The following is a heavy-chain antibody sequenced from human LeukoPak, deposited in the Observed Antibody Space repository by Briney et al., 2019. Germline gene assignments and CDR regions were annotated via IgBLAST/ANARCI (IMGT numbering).Heavy chain of an antibody. Sequence: GGSLRLSCAASGVTSNYMTWVRQAAGKGLEWVSVIYNGGTTYYAGSVKGRFTISRDNSKSTLFVYLQLNSLRTDDTALYYCAGGGEAARSLVYWGQGALVTVSS. D-gene: IGHD6-6*01. CDR1: GVTSNY. J-gene: IGHJ4*02. CDR2: IYNGGTT. CDR3: AGGGEAARSLVY. V-gene: IGHV3-66*02.